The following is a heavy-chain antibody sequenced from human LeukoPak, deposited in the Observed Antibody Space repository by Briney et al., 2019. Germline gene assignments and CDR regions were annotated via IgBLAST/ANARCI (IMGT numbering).Heavy chain of an antibody. Sequence: GGSLRLSCAVSGFTFSNYVMSWVRQAPGKGLEWVSGIIGSGDITYYADSVKGRFTIPRDNSKNTLYPQMSTLRADDTGVYYCARADRGYHYWGQGTLVTVSS. J-gene: IGHJ4*02. D-gene: IGHD5-12*01. V-gene: IGHV3-23*01. CDR2: IIGSGDIT. CDR1: GFTFSNYV. CDR3: ARADRGYHY.